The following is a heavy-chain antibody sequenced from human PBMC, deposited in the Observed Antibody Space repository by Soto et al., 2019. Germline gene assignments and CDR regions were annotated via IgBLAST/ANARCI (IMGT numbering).Heavy chain of an antibody. D-gene: IGHD4-4*01. Sequence: EAQLVESGGGLVQPGRSLRLSCAASGVSFDDYAMHWVRQAPGKGLEWVSGISWNSGRRDYADSVKGRFTISRDNAKNSLYLQMNSLRPEDTALYYCVRDIGGSTITTFFDYRGQGILVTVSS. V-gene: IGHV3-9*01. CDR3: VRDIGGSTITTFFDY. CDR2: ISWNSGRR. CDR1: GVSFDDYA. J-gene: IGHJ4*02.